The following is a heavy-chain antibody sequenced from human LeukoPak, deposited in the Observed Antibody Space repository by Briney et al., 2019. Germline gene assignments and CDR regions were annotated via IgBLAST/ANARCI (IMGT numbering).Heavy chain of an antibody. J-gene: IGHJ4*02. CDR1: GAILSNNNVA. CDR3: ARGSHSSFDY. D-gene: IGHD3-10*01. V-gene: IGHV6-1*01. Sequence: SQTLSLTCALSGAILSNNNVAWNWIRQSPSRGLEWLVRTYYRPKFNTDYAVSVKSRIAINSDTSKNQFSLQLNSVTPEDTGVYYCARGSHSSFDYWGQGTLVTASS. CDR2: TYYRPKFNT.